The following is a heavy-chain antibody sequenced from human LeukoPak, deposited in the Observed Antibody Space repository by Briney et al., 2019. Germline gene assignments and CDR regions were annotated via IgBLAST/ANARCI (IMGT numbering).Heavy chain of an antibody. CDR2: INHSGST. CDR3: ARRAKTASDY. D-gene: IGHD5-18*01. Sequence: SETLSLTCAVYGGSFSGYYWSWIRQPPGKGLEWIGEINHSGSTNYNPSLKSRVTISVDTSKNQFSLKLSSVTAADTAVYYCARRAKTASDYWGQGTLVTVSS. V-gene: IGHV4-34*01. CDR1: GGSFSGYY. J-gene: IGHJ4*02.